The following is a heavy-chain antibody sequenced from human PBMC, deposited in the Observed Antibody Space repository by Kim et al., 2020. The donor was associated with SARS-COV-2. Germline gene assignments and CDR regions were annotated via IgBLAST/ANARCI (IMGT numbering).Heavy chain of an antibody. D-gene: IGHD6-13*01. J-gene: IGHJ4*02. Sequence: GGSLRLSCAVSGFIVSRNYMGWVRQAPGKGLEWVSVIYTNGNTYDVDSVKGRFTISRDNSKNTLFIQMNSLRADDTAVYYFARLIEIEAAGTSFKCWGRGTLVTVSS. CDR1: GFIVSRNY. CDR3: ARLIEIEAAGTSFKC. CDR2: IYTNGNT. V-gene: IGHV3-53*01.